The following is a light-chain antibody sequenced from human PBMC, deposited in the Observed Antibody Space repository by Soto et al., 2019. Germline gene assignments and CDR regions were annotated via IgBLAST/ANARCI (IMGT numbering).Light chain of an antibody. CDR3: MQALQTRVLT. Sequence: DIVMTQSPLSLPVTPGEPASISCRSSQSLLHSNGYNYLDWYLQKPGQSPQLLIYLGSNRASGVPDRFTGSGSGTDFTLKISRVEAEDVGVYYCMQALQTRVLTFGGGTKVEIK. CDR1: QSLLHSNGYNY. V-gene: IGKV2-28*01. J-gene: IGKJ4*01. CDR2: LGS.